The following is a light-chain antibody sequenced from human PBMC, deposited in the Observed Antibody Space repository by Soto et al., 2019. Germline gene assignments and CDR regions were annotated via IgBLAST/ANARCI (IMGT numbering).Light chain of an antibody. Sequence: QSVLTQSPSASGTPGQRVTISCSGSSSNIGSNFVYWYQQLPGTAPKLLIYRSNQRPSGVPDRFSGSKSGTSAALAISGLRSEGEADYYCAAWGDSLNVLFGGGTKRTVL. J-gene: IGLJ2*01. V-gene: IGLV1-47*01. CDR2: RSN. CDR3: AAWGDSLNVL. CDR1: SSNIGSNF.